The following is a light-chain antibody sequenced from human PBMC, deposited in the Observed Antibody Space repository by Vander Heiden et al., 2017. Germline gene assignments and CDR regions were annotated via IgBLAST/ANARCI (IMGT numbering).Light chain of an antibody. CDR3: QSYDSSLSEGV. Sequence: QSVLTQPPSVSGAPGQRVTISCTGNSPNIGAGYDVNWYQHLPGTAPKLLIHANTNRPSGVPDRFSGSKSGTSASLAITGLQAEDEADYYCQSYDSSLSEGVFGGGTKLTVL. CDR1: SPNIGAGYD. V-gene: IGLV1-40*01. J-gene: IGLJ3*02. CDR2: ANT.